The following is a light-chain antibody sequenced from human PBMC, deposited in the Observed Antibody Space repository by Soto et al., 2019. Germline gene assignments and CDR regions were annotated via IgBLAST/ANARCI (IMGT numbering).Light chain of an antibody. Sequence: EIVMTQSPATLSVSPGERATISCRVSQSVSSNLAWYQQKPGQAPRLLIYGASTRATGIPARFSGSGSGTEFTLTISSLQSEDFAVYYCQQYNNWPPWTFGQGTKV. CDR3: QQYNNWPPWT. J-gene: IGKJ1*01. CDR2: GAS. CDR1: QSVSSN. V-gene: IGKV3-15*01.